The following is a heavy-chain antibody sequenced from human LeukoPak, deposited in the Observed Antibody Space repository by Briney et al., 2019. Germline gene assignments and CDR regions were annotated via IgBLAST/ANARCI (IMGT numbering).Heavy chain of an antibody. Sequence: SETLSLTCTVSGGSVSSGSYYWNWIRQSPGRGLEWIGHIYYRGTTNYTPSLKSRVTISVDTSMNQFSLRLSSVTAADTAVYFCARSFYSSGWYTPLRWFDTWGQGTPVTVSS. D-gene: IGHD6-19*01. CDR3: ARSFYSSGWYTPLRWFDT. CDR2: IYYRGTT. V-gene: IGHV4-61*01. J-gene: IGHJ5*02. CDR1: GGSVSSGSYY.